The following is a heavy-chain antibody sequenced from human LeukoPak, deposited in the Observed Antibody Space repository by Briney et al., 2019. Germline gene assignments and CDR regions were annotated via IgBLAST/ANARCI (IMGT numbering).Heavy chain of an antibody. J-gene: IGHJ4*02. CDR2: IWYDGSNK. V-gene: IGHV3-33*08. CDR3: ASGYYDSRLDY. CDR1: GFSFSSYA. Sequence: GGSLRLSCVGSGFSFSSYAMSWVRQAPGKGLEWVAVIWYDGSNKYYADSVKGRFTISRDNSKNTLYLQMNSLRAEDTAVYYCASGYYDSRLDYWGQGTLVTVSS. D-gene: IGHD3-22*01.